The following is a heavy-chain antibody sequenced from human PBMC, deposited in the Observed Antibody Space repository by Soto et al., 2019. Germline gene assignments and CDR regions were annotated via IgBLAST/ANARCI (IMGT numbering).Heavy chain of an antibody. V-gene: IGHV1-18*01. CDR3: ARTPPLYGDYYFDY. CDR1: GYTFTSYG. Sequence: QVQLVQSGAEVKKPGASVKVSCKASGYTFTSYGISWVRQAPGQGLEWMGWISAYNGNTNYAQKLQGRVTMTTDTAPTPPNMELRSRQPDGTAVYYCARTPPLYGDYYFDYWGQGTLGTVSS. CDR2: ISAYNGNT. D-gene: IGHD4-17*01. J-gene: IGHJ4*02.